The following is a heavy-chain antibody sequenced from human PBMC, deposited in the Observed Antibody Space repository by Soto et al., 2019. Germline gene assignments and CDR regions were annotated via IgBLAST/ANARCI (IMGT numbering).Heavy chain of an antibody. D-gene: IGHD3-9*01. J-gene: IGHJ4*02. Sequence: ASVKVSCKASGYTFTSYGIIWVRQAPGQGLEWMGWISAYNGNTNYAQKLQGRVTMTTDTSTGTAYMELRSLRSDDTAVYYCARTVTRGYDILTGYYIGPYYFDYWGQGTLVTVSS. V-gene: IGHV1-18*01. CDR1: GYTFTSYG. CDR2: ISAYNGNT. CDR3: ARTVTRGYDILTGYYIGPYYFDY.